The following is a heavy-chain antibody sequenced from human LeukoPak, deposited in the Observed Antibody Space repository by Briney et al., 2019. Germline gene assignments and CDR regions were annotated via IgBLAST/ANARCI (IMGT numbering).Heavy chain of an antibody. CDR2: INHSGST. V-gene: IGHV4-34*01. CDR1: GGSFSGYY. J-gene: IGHJ5*02. Sequence: SETLSLTCAVYGGSFSGYYWSWIRQPPGKGLEWIGEINHSGSTNYNPSLKSRVTISVDTSKNQFSLKLSSVTAADTAVYYCARDPWPGKFDPWGQGIVVIVSS. D-gene: IGHD3-10*01. CDR3: ARDPWPGKFDP.